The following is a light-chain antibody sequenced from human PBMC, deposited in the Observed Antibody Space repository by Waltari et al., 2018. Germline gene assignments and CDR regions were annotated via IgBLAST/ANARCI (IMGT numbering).Light chain of an antibody. V-gene: IGLV7-46*01. J-gene: IGLJ3*02. CDR2: DQS. Sequence: QAVVTQEPSLTVSPGGTVTLTCGSSTGPVTKGHYAFWLQQKAGQAPRALIYDQSNRSSWTPARFSGSLLGCKAALTLSGAQPEDEAEYHCLLSYSLARLWVFGGGTRLTVL. CDR3: LLSYSLARLWV. CDR1: TGPVTKGHY.